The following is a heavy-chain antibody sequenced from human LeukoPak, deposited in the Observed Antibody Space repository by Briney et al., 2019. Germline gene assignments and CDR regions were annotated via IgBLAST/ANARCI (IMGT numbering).Heavy chain of an antibody. CDR3: ARDLLVSSLYYYMDI. CDR1: GFTFSSYG. J-gene: IGHJ6*03. V-gene: IGHV3-64*01. Sequence: GGSLRLSCAASGFTFSSYGMHWVRQAPGKGLEYVSAISSNGGSTYYANSVKGRFTISRDNSKNTLYLQMGSLRAEDMAVYYCARDLLVSSLYYYMDIWGKGTTVTVSS. D-gene: IGHD2-8*01. CDR2: ISSNGGST.